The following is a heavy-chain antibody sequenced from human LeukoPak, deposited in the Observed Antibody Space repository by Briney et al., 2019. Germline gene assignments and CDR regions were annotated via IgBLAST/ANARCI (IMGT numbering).Heavy chain of an antibody. CDR3: ARVRDGYNYYFDY. J-gene: IGHJ4*02. CDR2: IIPILGIA. D-gene: IGHD5-12*01. V-gene: IGHV1-69*04. CDR1: GGTFSSYA. Sequence: ASVKVSFKASGGTFSSYAISWVRQAPGQGLEWMGRIIPILGIANYAQKFQGRVTITADKSTSTAYMELSSLRSEDTAVCYCARVRDGYNYYFDYWGQGTLATVSS.